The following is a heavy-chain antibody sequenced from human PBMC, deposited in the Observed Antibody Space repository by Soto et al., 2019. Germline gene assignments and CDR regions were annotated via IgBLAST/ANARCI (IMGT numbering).Heavy chain of an antibody. CDR2: IIPIFGTA. CDR1: GGTFSSYA. D-gene: IGHD5-12*01. CDR3: AAWAGSGYDEYWYFDL. J-gene: IGHJ2*01. Sequence: QVQLVQSGAEVKKPGSSVKVSCKASGGTFSSYAISWVRQAPGQGLEWMGGIIPIFGTANYAQKFQGRVTITADESTSTAYMGLSSLRSEDTAVYYCAAWAGSGYDEYWYFDLWGRGTLVTGSS. V-gene: IGHV1-69*12.